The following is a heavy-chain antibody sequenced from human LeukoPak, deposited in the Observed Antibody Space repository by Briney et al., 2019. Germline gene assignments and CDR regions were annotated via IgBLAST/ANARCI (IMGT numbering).Heavy chain of an antibody. D-gene: IGHD6-13*01. CDR1: GGSIAGTTFF. V-gene: IGHV4-39*01. CDR2: IYYSGSA. J-gene: IGHJ3*02. Sequence: SETLSLTCTVSGGSIAGTTFFWGWIRQPPGRGLEWIGNIYYSGSANYNPSLKSRVTISVDTSKNQFSLRLSPMTAADTAVYYCAIQKQQLVVNPDALDIWGQGTTVTVSS. CDR3: AIQKQQLVVNPDALDI.